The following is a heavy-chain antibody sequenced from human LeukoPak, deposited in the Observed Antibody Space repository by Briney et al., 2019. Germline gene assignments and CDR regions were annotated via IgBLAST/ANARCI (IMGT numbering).Heavy chain of an antibody. CDR2: IATNNRDT. CDR3: ARGACHGFVNWLET. V-gene: IGHV1-18*01. CDR1: GYTFSTYG. Sequence: GASVKVSDSPSGYTFSTYGMTGVRRAPGQGLEWMGWIATNNRDTQYAQKFRGRVTMTTDTSTSKAYMDLSSLISDDTAVYFCARGACHGFVNWLETRGAGALVIVSS. J-gene: IGHJ5*02. D-gene: IGHD4-17*01.